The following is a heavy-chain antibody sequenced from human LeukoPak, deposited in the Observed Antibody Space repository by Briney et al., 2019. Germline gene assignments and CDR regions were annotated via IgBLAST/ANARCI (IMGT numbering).Heavy chain of an antibody. CDR1: GFIFDDYA. CDR2: ISWKSDSM. CDR3: AKDGGHSSVLYYFES. V-gene: IGHV3-9*01. D-gene: IGHD6-19*01. J-gene: IGHJ4*02. Sequence: GGSLRLSCEASGFIFDDYAMHWVRQAPGKGLEWVSGISWKSDSMRYADSVKGRFTVSRDNAKNSLYLEMNSLRPEDTAFYYCAKDGGHSSVLYYFESWGQGTLVTVSS.